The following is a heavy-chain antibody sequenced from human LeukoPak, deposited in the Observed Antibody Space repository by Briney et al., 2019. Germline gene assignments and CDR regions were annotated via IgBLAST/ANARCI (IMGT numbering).Heavy chain of an antibody. Sequence: SQTLSLTCTVSGVSISGHHRTWIRQPPGTGLEWIGYFYDSGDFNYNPSLKSRVTIFMDMSNNQFSLTMSSVTAADTAMYYCARLLRPGGRKGDAFDIWGQGTMVTVSS. CDR2: FYDSGDF. D-gene: IGHD1-26*01. CDR1: GVSISGHH. V-gene: IGHV4-59*08. J-gene: IGHJ3*02. CDR3: ARLLRPGGRKGDAFDI.